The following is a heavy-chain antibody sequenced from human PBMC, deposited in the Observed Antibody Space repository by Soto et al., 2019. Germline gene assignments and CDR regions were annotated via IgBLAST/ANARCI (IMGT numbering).Heavy chain of an antibody. CDR1: GYTFTSYA. CDR3: ARVPGSSYWFDP. Sequence: SSGKVYCKASGYTFTSYAMHRGRQDPGQRLEWMGWINAGNGNTKYSQKFQGRVTITRDTSASTAYMELSSLRSEDTAVYYCARVPGSSYWFDPWGQGTLVTVS. J-gene: IGHJ5*02. V-gene: IGHV1-3*01. CDR2: INAGNGNT. D-gene: IGHD6-6*01.